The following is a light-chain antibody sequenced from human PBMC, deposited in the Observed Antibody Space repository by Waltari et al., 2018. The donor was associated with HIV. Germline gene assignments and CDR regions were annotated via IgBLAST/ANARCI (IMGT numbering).Light chain of an antibody. Sequence: DIVMTQSPDSLAGSLGERATVTCKARQTLLYSSNNKNYLAWYQHKPGQPPKLLIYWASTRQSGVPDRFSGSGSGTNFSLTINKLQAEDVATYYCQQYYRTPLTFGGGTRV. CDR2: WAS. CDR3: QQYYRTPLT. V-gene: IGKV4-1*01. CDR1: QTLLYSSNNKNY. J-gene: IGKJ4*01.